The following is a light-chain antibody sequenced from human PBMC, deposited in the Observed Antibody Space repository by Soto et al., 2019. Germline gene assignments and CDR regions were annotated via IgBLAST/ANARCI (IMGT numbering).Light chain of an antibody. J-gene: IGLJ1*01. CDR3: AALDDSLNGLV. V-gene: IGLV1-44*01. CDR1: SSNIGSNT. Sequence: QSVLTQPPSASGTPGQRVTISCSGSSSNIGSNTVNWYQQLPGTAPKLLIYNNNHRPSGVPDRFSGSKSGTSASLAISGLQSEDEADYYCAALDDSLNGLVFGTGTKLTVL. CDR2: NNN.